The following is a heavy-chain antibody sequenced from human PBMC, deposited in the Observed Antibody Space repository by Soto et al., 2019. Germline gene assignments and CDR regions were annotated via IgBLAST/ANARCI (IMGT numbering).Heavy chain of an antibody. J-gene: IGHJ6*02. D-gene: IGHD2-2*03. Sequence: SVKVSCKASGGTFSSYAISWVRQAPGQGLEWMGGIIPIFGTANYAQKFQGRVTITADKSTSTAYMELSSLRSEDTAVYYCARDSGYCSSTSCPKGPYYYYGMDVWGQGTTVTVSS. CDR3: ARDSGYCSSTSCPKGPYYYYGMDV. V-gene: IGHV1-69*06. CDR1: GGTFSSYA. CDR2: IIPIFGTA.